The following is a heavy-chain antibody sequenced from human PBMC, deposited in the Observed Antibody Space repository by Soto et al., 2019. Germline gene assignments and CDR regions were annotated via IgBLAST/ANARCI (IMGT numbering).Heavy chain of an antibody. CDR3: ARGRGGSGRYYFDF. Sequence: DVQLLESGGGLVQAGRSLRLSCVGSGCIFGVFTFNWVRQAPGKGLEWVASIGSPGGTTHYTDSVKGRFTISRDNAKSTLYLQINSLRAEDTAVYFCARGRGGSGRYYFDFWGQGTLVTVSS. CDR1: GCIFGVFT. V-gene: IGHV3-23*01. J-gene: IGHJ4*02. CDR2: IGSPGGTT. D-gene: IGHD3-16*01.